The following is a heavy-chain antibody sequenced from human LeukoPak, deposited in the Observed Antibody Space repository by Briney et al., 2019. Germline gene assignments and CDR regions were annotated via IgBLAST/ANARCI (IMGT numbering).Heavy chain of an antibody. CDR2: INHSGST. D-gene: IGHD3-22*01. CDR1: GGSFSGYY. CDR3: ARSAVWVEPPSDRDYYYDSSGYDY. J-gene: IGHJ4*02. Sequence: SETLSLTCAVYGGSFSGYYWSWIRQPPGKGLEWIGEINHSGSTNYNPSLKSRVTISVDTSKNQFSLKLSSVTAADTAVYYCARSAVWVEPPSDRDYYYDSSGYDYWGQGTLVTVSS. V-gene: IGHV4-34*01.